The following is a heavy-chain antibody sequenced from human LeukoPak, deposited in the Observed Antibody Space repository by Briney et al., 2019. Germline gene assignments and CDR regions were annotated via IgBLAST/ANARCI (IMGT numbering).Heavy chain of an antibody. V-gene: IGHV4-34*01. Sequence: SETLSLTCAVYGGSFSGYYWSWIRQPPGKGLEWIGEINHSGSTNYNPSLKSRVTISVDTSKNQFSLKLSSVTAADTAVYYRARGRAYYDFWSGPRPFDYWGQGTLVTVSS. D-gene: IGHD3-3*01. CDR2: INHSGST. J-gene: IGHJ4*02. CDR1: GGSFSGYY. CDR3: ARGRAYYDFWSGPRPFDY.